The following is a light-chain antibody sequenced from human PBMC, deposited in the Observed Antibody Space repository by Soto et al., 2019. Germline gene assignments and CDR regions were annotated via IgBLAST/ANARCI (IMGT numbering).Light chain of an antibody. CDR3: QQSYSTPT. Sequence: DIQMTQSPSTLSASVGDRVTISCRASQSISTWLAWYQQKPRKAPKLLIYDASSLESGVPSRFSGSGSGTQFTLTISSLQPDDFATYYCQQSYSTPTFGQGTKVDIK. CDR2: DAS. CDR1: QSISTW. V-gene: IGKV1-5*01. J-gene: IGKJ1*01.